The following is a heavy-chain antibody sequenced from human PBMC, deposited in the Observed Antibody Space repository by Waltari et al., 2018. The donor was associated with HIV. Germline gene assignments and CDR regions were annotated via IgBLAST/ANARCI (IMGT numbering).Heavy chain of an antibody. CDR2: NRRGNNEK. CDR1: GFEFRHYS. D-gene: IGHD3-10*01. J-gene: IGHJ4*02. V-gene: IGHV3-21*04. CDR3: VRDDPGYGPIDY. Sequence: DVYLVESGGGVVTTGGSIRLTCEASGFEFRHYSRNWVRQSQMRGLEWVVSNRRGNNEKNDPDSGRCRFVISRDNSESSVYLQMDSLREEDTATYFCVRDDPGYGPIDYWGQGTLVTV.